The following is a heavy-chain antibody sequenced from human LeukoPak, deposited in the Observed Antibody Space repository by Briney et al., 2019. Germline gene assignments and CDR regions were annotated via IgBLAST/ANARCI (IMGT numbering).Heavy chain of an antibody. CDR3: ARVAGIAAAGRDLRLDY. D-gene: IGHD6-13*01. J-gene: IGHJ4*02. CDR2: MNPNSGNT. CDR1: GYTFTSYD. Sequence: GASVKVSCKASGYTFTSYDINWVRQATGQGLEWMGWMNPNSGNTGYAQKFQGRVTMTRNTSISTAYMELSSLRSEDTAVYYCARVAGIAAAGRDLRLDYWGQGTLVTVSS. V-gene: IGHV1-8*01.